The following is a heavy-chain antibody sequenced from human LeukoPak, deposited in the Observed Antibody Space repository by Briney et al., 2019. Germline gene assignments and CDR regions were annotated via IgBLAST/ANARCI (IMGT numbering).Heavy chain of an antibody. Sequence: EASVKVSCKASGYTFTGYYMHWVRQVPGQGLEWMGWINPNSGGTNYAQKFQGRVTMTRDTSISTAYMELSRLRSDDTAVYYCASDDYGDYGAFDIWGQGTMVTVSS. J-gene: IGHJ3*02. CDR1: GYTFTGYY. CDR2: INPNSGGT. V-gene: IGHV1-2*02. CDR3: ASDDYGDYGAFDI. D-gene: IGHD4-17*01.